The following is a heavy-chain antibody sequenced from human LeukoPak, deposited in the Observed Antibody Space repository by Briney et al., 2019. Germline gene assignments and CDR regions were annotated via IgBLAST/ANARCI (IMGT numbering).Heavy chain of an antibody. CDR1: GGSIRSSSYY. Sequence: SETLSLTCTVSGGSIRSSSYYWGWIRQPPGKGLEWIGSLYYNGSTYYNPSLKSRVTISVDTSKNQFSLKLSSVTAADTAVYYCARRRFVRGPDVVNPFDYWGQGTLVTVSS. J-gene: IGHJ4*02. CDR3: ARRRFVRGPDVVNPFDY. V-gene: IGHV4-39*01. D-gene: IGHD2-8*01. CDR2: LYYNGST.